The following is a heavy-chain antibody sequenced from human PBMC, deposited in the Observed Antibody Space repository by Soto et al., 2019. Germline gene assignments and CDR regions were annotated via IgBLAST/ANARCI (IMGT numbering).Heavy chain of an antibody. J-gene: IGHJ4*02. CDR1: GFTFSSYG. CDR3: AKDRRHPIGQFDY. V-gene: IGHV3-30*18. Sequence: GGSLRLSCAASGFTFSSYGMHWVRQAPGKGLEWVAVISYDGSNKYYADSVKGRFTISRDNSKNTLYLQMNSLRAEDTAVYYCAKDRRHPIGQFDYWGQGTLVTVSS. CDR2: ISYDGSNK.